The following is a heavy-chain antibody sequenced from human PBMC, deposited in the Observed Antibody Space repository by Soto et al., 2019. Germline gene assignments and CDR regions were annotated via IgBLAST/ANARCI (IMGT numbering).Heavy chain of an antibody. V-gene: IGHV3-23*01. J-gene: IGHJ3*02. Sequence: GVSLRLSCAASGFPFSSYAMSWVRQAPGKGLEWVSSPRANGGTYYPASVKGRFTISSDSSKNTLYLQMNSRRAEDTAIYYCARAIVGATLHASDIWGRGTMVTVSS. D-gene: IGHD1-26*01. CDR2: PRANGGT. CDR1: GFPFSSYA. CDR3: ARAIVGATLHASDI.